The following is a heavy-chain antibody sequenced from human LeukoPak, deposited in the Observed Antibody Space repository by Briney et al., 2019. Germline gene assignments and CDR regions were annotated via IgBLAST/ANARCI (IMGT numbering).Heavy chain of an antibody. J-gene: IGHJ6*03. D-gene: IGHD2-2*01. V-gene: IGHV3-48*02. CDR3: ARVHGVCNTTTCYVANADV. CDR1: GFTFSSYS. Sequence: PGGSLRLSCAASGFTFSSYSMNWVRQSPGKGLEWISYISSRGGTVFYADSVRCRFTISRDNDRNSVFLQMNGLRDDDTATYYCARVHGVCNTTTCYVANADVWGKGTTVSVS. CDR2: ISSRGGTV.